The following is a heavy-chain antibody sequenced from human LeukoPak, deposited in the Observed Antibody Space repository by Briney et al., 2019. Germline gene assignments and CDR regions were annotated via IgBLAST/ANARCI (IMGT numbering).Heavy chain of an antibody. V-gene: IGHV4-39*07. Sequence: SETLSLTCTVSGGSISSSSYYWGWIRQPPGKGLEWIGSIYYSGSTYYNPSLKSRVTISVDTSKNQFSLKLSSVPAADTAVYYCARGRVSSSTWYSTYYYYFYMDVWGKGTTVTVSS. CDR2: IYYSGST. CDR1: GGSISSSSYY. J-gene: IGHJ6*03. D-gene: IGHD6-13*01. CDR3: ARGRVSSSTWYSTYYYYFYMDV.